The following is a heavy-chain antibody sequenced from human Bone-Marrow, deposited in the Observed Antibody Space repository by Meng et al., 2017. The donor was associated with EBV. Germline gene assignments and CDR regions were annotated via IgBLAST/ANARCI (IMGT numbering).Heavy chain of an antibody. CDR3: ARPPTGRGSYLDY. D-gene: IGHD3-16*01. J-gene: IGHJ4*02. Sequence: VPRRKRGAGLLKPWETLSLTYGVLGGSLSGYYWSCMRQPPGKGLEWIGEINNSGSTNYNPSLKSRVTISVDTSKDQFSLKLSSVTAADTAVYYCARPPTGRGSYLDYWGQGILVTVSS. V-gene: IGHV4-34*01. CDR2: INNSGST. CDR1: GGSLSGYY.